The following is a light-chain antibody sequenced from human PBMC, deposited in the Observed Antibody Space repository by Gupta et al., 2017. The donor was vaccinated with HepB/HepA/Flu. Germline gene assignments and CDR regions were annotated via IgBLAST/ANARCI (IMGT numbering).Light chain of an antibody. CDR3: QQDNNWPRT. J-gene: IGKJ1*01. CDR2: GAS. V-gene: IGKV3-15*01. CDR1: DVISGN. Sequence: DIVITPSPATLSVSPGGSAPLSCLAIDVISGNLVWYQLKPGQTPSLLIYGASTRPTGIPARFSGSGSGTEFTLTISSIQSEDFAAYYCQQDNNWPRTFGQGTKVEIK.